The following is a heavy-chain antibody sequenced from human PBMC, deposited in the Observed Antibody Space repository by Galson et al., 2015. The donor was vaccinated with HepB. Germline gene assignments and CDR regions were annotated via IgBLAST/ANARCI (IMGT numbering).Heavy chain of an antibody. CDR1: GFTSSSYS. J-gene: IGHJ4*02. D-gene: IGHD2-15*01. V-gene: IGHV3-21*01. Sequence: SLRLSCAASGFTSSSYSMNWVRQAPGKGLEWVSSISSSSSYIYYADSVKGRFTISRDNAKNSLYLQMNSLRAEDTAVYYCARDMGSFNFDYWGQGTLVTVSS. CDR3: ARDMGSFNFDY. CDR2: ISSSSSYI.